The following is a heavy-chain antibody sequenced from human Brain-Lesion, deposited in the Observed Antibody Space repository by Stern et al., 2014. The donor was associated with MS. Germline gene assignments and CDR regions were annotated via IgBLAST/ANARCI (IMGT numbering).Heavy chain of an antibody. V-gene: IGHV4-61*02. CDR3: ARGRVVPGFQYYATDV. D-gene: IGHD2-2*01. CDR1: GGSISSGGYY. J-gene: IGHJ6*02. CDR2: IFNSGST. Sequence: QLQLQESGPGLVKPSQTLSLSCTVSGGSISSGGYYWSWIRQPAGKGLEWNGGIFNSGSTRYNPSPKGRGNLSKNTSKNKVTLWVNSLPAADTAVYYCARGRVVPGFQYYATDVWGQGTTVIVSS.